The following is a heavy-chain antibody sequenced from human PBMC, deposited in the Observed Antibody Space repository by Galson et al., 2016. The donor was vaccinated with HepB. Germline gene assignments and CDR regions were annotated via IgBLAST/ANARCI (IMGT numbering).Heavy chain of an antibody. CDR1: GYTFDSYG. Sequence: SVKVSCKASGYTFDSYGISWVRLAPGLGLEWMGWISVYNGDTKFAQKFHDRVTMTRDTSTDTAYMGLTGLTPDDTAVYYCARGGRWLPFDYWGQGSLVTVSS. CDR2: ISVYNGDT. D-gene: IGHD6-19*01. V-gene: IGHV1-18*04. J-gene: IGHJ4*02. CDR3: ARGGRWLPFDY.